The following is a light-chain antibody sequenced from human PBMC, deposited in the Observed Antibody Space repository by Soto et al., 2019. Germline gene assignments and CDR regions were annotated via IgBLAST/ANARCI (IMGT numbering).Light chain of an antibody. CDR2: EVS. CDR3: SSYTSSSIVV. V-gene: IGLV2-14*01. CDR1: SSDVGGYNY. Sequence: ALTQPASVSGSPGQSITISCTGTSSDVGGYNYVSWYQQHPGKAPKLMIYEVSNRPSGVSNRFACSKSGNTASLTSSGLHAEDEADYDCSSYTSSSIVVFGGGTKLTVL. J-gene: IGLJ2*01.